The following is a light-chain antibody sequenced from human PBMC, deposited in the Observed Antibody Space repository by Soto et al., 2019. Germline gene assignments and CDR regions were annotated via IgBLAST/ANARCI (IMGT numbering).Light chain of an antibody. Sequence: EIVLTQSPGTLSLSPGERATLSCRASQSVSSYLAWYQLKPGKAPRLLIYGASNRATGIPAWFSGSGSGTDFTLTISSLEPADFAVYYCQQRSNRPLTFGGGTKVEIK. CDR2: GAS. CDR1: QSVSSY. V-gene: IGKV3-11*01. CDR3: QQRSNRPLT. J-gene: IGKJ4*01.